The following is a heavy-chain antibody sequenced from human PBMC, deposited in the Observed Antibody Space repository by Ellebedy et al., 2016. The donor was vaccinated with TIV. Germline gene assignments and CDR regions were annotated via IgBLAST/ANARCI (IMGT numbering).Heavy chain of an antibody. D-gene: IGHD2-2*01. CDR1: GFSLNNFG. Sequence: GGSLRLSXVASGFSLNNFGMHWVRQALGKGLEWVAVIWHDGSHTYHADTLRGRFTISRDTSTNTLYLQMNSLRAEDTALYFCARDYQNGMDVWGQGTTVTVSS. CDR3: ARDYQNGMDV. CDR2: IWHDGSHT. J-gene: IGHJ6*02. V-gene: IGHV3-33*01.